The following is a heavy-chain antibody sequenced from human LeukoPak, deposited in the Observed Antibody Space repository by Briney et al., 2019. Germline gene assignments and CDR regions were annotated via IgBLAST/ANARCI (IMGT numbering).Heavy chain of an antibody. V-gene: IGHV4-31*03. Sequence: SETLSLTCTVSGDSINSGGYFWSWIRQHPGKGLEWIGYIYHSGSTYYNPSLKSRVTISVDRSKNQFSLKLSSVTAADTAVYYCARARDWFDPWGQGTLVTVSS. CDR3: ARARDWFDP. J-gene: IGHJ5*02. CDR1: GDSINSGGYF. CDR2: IYHSGST.